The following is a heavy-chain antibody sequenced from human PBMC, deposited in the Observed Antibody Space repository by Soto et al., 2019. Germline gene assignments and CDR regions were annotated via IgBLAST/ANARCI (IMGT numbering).Heavy chain of an antibody. D-gene: IGHD2-21*02. CDR2: IVVGSGNT. V-gene: IGHV1-58*01. CDR1: GFTFTSSA. CDR3: AAFAPLRVVTAIHYYMDV. J-gene: IGHJ6*03. Sequence: ASVKVSCKASGFTFTSSAVQWVRQARGQRLEWIGWIVVGSGNTNYAQKFQERVTITRDMSTSTAYMELSSLRSEDTAVYYCAAFAPLRVVTAIHYYMDVWGKGTTVTVSS.